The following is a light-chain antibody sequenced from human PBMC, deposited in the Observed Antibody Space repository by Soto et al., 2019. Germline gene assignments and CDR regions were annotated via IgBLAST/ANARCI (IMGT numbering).Light chain of an antibody. J-gene: IGKJ1*01. V-gene: IGKV1-5*03. CDR2: KAS. Sequence: DIQMTHSPSTLSASVGDRVTITCRASQSISSWLAWYQQKPGKAPKVLIYKASSLESGVPSRFSGSGSGTEFTLTISSLQPDDFATYYCQQYNSYPWTFGQGTKVEIK. CDR3: QQYNSYPWT. CDR1: QSISSW.